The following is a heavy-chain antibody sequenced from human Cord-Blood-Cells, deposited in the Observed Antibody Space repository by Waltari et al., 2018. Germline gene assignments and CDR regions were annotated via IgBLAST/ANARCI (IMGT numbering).Heavy chain of an antibody. J-gene: IGHJ5*02. D-gene: IGHD6-13*01. CDR1: GGSISSGSYY. CDR2: IYTSGST. CDR3: ARTKYSSSWYWFDP. Sequence: QVQLQESGPGLVKPSQTLSLTCTVSGGSISSGSYYWSWIRQPAGKGLEWIGYIYTSGSTNYNPSHKSRVTISVDTSKNQFSLKLSSVTAADTAVYYCARTKYSSSWYWFDPWGQGTLVTVSS. V-gene: IGHV4-61*09.